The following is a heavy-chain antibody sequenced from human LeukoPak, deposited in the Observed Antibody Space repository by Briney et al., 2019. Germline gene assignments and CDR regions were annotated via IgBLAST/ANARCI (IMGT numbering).Heavy chain of an antibody. CDR3: ARVGDNSGYLLPDYYYYYMDV. J-gene: IGHJ6*03. CDR2: VIPIFGTA. CDR1: VGTCSSYA. V-gene: IGHV1-69*06. Sequence: SVKVSYKASVGTCSSYAYSRVRLAPGPGLEWVGGVIPIFGTANYAQQSQSRVTITAVKTTSTDYMELRSLRSEDTTVVYCARVGDNSGYLLPDYYYYYMDVWGKGTTVTVSS. D-gene: IGHD3-22*01.